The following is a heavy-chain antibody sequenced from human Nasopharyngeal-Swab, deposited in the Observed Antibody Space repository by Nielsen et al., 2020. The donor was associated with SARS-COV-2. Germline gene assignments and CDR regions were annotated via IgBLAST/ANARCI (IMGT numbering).Heavy chain of an antibody. Sequence: GDSLQISCVTSGVIFSKYWMHWVRQAPGKGLVWVSRVNQDGSRTDYADSVRGRFTISRDNAKNTLYLQMNSLRVEDTAVYYCVKHQGSSSDQWGQGTLVTVSS. CDR1: GVIFSKYW. V-gene: IGHV3-74*01. CDR3: VKHQGSSSDQ. J-gene: IGHJ4*02. CDR2: VNQDGSRT.